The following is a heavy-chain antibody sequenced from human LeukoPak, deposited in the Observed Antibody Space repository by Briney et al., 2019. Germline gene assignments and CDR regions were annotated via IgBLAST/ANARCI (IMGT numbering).Heavy chain of an antibody. CDR3: ARDAGGLDY. J-gene: IGHJ4*02. CDR1: GFTFSSYG. CDR2: IWYDGSNK. V-gene: IGHV3-33*01. Sequence: GRSLRLSCAASGFTFSSYGMYWVRQAPGKGLEWVAVIWYDGSNKYYADSVKGRFTISRDNSKNTLYLQMNSLRAEDTAVYYCARDAGGLDYWGQGTLVTVSS.